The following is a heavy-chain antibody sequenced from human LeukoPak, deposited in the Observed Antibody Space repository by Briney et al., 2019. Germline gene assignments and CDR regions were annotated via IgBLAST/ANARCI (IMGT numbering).Heavy chain of an antibody. CDR2: IYYSGST. D-gene: IGHD5-12*01. Sequence: PSETLSLTCTVSGGSIRTYYWSWIRQPPGKGLEWIGYIYYSGSTNYNPSLKSRVTISVDTSKNQFSLKLSSVTAADTAVYYCARGGHSGYVNYFDYWGQGTLVTVSS. CDR1: GGSIRTYY. V-gene: IGHV4-59*01. CDR3: ARGGHSGYVNYFDY. J-gene: IGHJ4*02.